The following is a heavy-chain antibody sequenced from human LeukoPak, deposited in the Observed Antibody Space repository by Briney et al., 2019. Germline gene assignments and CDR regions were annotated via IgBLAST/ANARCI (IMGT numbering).Heavy chain of an antibody. CDR1: GFTFSSYS. V-gene: IGHV3-21*01. Sequence: GGSLRLSCAASGFTFSSYSMIWVRQAPGKGLEWVSSISSSSYIYYADSVKGRFTISRDNAKNSLYLQMNSLRAEDTAVYYCARQCSGGSCYWASDYWGQGTLVTVSS. J-gene: IGHJ4*02. CDR3: ARQCSGGSCYWASDY. CDR2: ISSSSYI. D-gene: IGHD2-15*01.